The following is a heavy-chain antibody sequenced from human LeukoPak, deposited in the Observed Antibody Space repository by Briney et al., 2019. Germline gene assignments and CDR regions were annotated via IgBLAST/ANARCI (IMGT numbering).Heavy chain of an antibody. CDR3: AAAAGPGNLYYFDY. CDR2: IYYSGST. J-gene: IGHJ4*02. CDR1: GGSISSSSYY. V-gene: IGHV4-39*07. D-gene: IGHD6-13*01. Sequence: SETLSLTCTVSGGSISSSSYYWGWIRQPPGKGLEWIGSIYYSGSTYYNPSLKSRVTISVDTSKNQFSLKLRSVTAADTAVYYCAAAAGPGNLYYFDYWGQGTLVTVSS.